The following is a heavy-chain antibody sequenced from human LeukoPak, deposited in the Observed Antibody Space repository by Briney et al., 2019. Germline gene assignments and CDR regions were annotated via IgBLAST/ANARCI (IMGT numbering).Heavy chain of an antibody. CDR1: GXSXSSXNW. J-gene: IGHJ4*02. Sequence: GXSXSSXNWWXWVRPPPGKGLEWIGQIYETGSTNYNSSLKSRVTISLDKSKNQFSLKLSSVTAADTAVYYCARRNRGSSTSWTLDYWGQGILVTVSS. V-gene: IGHV4-4*02. CDR2: IYETGST. CDR3: ARRNRGSSTSWTLDY. D-gene: IGHD2-8*01.